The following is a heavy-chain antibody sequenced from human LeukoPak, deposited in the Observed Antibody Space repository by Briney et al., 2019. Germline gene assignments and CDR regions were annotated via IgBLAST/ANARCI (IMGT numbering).Heavy chain of an antibody. D-gene: IGHD6-19*01. CDR1: RFTFSSYP. CDR3: AKDPVVYHGGSGWHYFDY. Sequence: SGGSLTLSCAASRFTFSSYPMSWLRQAPGRGLEGVSTTGGTGDKTYYADSVKGRFTISRDNSMDTLYLQMNSLKAEDTAVYYCAKDPVVYHGGSGWHYFDYWGQGTLVTVSS. V-gene: IGHV3-23*01. J-gene: IGHJ4*02. CDR2: TGGTGDKT.